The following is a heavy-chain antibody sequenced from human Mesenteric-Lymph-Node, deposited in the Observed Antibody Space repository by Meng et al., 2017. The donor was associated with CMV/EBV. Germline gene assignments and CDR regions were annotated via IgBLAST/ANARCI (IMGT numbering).Heavy chain of an antibody. D-gene: IGHD3-22*01. V-gene: IGHV1-18*01. CDR2: ISAYNGNT. CDR1: GYTFTSYG. Sequence: ASVKVSCKASGYTFTSYGISWVRQAPGQGLEWMGWISAYNGNTNYAQKLQGRVTMTTDTSTSTAYMELRSLRSEDTAVYYCARDQKYSDSNGYYRGSYGMDVWGQGTTVTVSS. CDR3: ARDQKYSDSNGYYRGSYGMDV. J-gene: IGHJ6*02.